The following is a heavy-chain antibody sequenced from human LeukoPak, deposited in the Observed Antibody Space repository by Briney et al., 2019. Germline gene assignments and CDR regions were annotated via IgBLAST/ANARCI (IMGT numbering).Heavy chain of an antibody. CDR1: GYTFSSHY. V-gene: IGHV1-46*01. Sequence: ASVKVSCKASGYTFSSHYIHWVRQAPGQGLEWMGIINPSGGETTYAQKLQGRVTMTTDTSTSTAYMELRSLRSDDTAVYYCARFPSGSYYYYFDYWGQGTLVTVSS. CDR2: INPSGGET. D-gene: IGHD1-26*01. J-gene: IGHJ4*02. CDR3: ARFPSGSYYYYFDY.